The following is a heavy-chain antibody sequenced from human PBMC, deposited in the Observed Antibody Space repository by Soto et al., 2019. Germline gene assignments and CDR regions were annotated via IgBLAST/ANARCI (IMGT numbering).Heavy chain of an antibody. CDR3: ARGRVAATEGIEY. CDR2: IVSSSCYI. J-gene: IGHJ4*02. D-gene: IGHD2-15*01. V-gene: IGHV3-21*01. CDR1: GFTFSTYT. Sequence: EVQLVESGGGLVKPGGSLRLSCAASGFTFSTYTMNWVLQGPGKGLEWVASIVSSSCYIFYADSVKGRFTISRDNAKNSLYLQMNRLRAEDTAVYYCARGRVAATEGIEYLGQGTLVTVST.